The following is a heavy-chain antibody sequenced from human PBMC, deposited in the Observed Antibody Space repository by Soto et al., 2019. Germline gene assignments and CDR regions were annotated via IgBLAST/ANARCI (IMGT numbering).Heavy chain of an antibody. CDR1: GFTFSNNA. J-gene: IGHJ6*02. Sequence: PGGSLRLSCASSGFTFSNNAMSLVRQAPGRGLEWVSGISGSGGSTYYADSVKGRFTISRDNSENTVFLQMNNLRAEDTALYYCAKAFYTYYYYGLDVWGQGTTVTVSS. CDR3: AKAFYTYYYYGLDV. CDR2: ISGSGGST. V-gene: IGHV3-23*01. D-gene: IGHD3-16*01.